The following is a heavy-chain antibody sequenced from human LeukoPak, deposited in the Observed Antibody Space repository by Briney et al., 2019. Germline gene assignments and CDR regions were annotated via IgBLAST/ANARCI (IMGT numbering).Heavy chain of an antibody. D-gene: IGHD6-13*01. J-gene: IGHJ4*02. V-gene: IGHV1-69*13. CDR2: IIPIFGTA. CDR3: AREYVDSSSWDYYFDY. Sequence: SVKVSCKASGGTFSSYAISWVRQAPGQGLEWKGGIIPIFGTANYAQKFQGRVTITADESTSTAYMELSSLRSEDTAVYYCAREYVDSSSWDYYFDYWGQGSLVTVSS. CDR1: GGTFSSYA.